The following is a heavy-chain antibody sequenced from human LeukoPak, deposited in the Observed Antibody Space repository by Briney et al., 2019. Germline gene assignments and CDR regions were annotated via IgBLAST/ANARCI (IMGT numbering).Heavy chain of an antibody. CDR3: ARDPFDIVSSSWFTPQY. D-gene: IGHD6-13*01. CDR2: IWYDGSNK. CDR1: GFIFSSYG. J-gene: IGHJ4*02. Sequence: GGSLRLSCAASGFIFSSYGMHWVRQAPGKGLEWVAGIWYDGSNKYYADSVKGRFTSSRDNAKNTLYLQMNSLRAEDTAVYYCARDPFDIVSSSWFTPQYWGQGTLVTVSS. V-gene: IGHV3-33*01.